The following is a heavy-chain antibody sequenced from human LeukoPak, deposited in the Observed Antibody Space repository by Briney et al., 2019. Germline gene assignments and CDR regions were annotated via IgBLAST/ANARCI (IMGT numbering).Heavy chain of an antibody. J-gene: IGHJ4*02. V-gene: IGHV3-33*06. D-gene: IGHD6-13*01. Sequence: GGSLRLSCAASGFASSSYGMHWVRQAPGKGLEWVAVIWYDGSNKYYADSVKGRFTISRDNSKNTLYLQMNSLRAEDTAVYYCAKDRGIAAAGIDYWGQGTLVTVSS. CDR3: AKDRGIAAAGIDY. CDR2: IWYDGSNK. CDR1: GFASSSYG.